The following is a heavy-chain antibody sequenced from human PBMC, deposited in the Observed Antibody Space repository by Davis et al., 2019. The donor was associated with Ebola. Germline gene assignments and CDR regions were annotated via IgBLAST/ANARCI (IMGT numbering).Heavy chain of an antibody. J-gene: IGHJ6*02. V-gene: IGHV3-30-3*01. CDR2: ISYDGSNK. D-gene: IGHD3-3*01. Sequence: GESLKISCAASGFTFSSYAMHWVRQAPGKGLEWVAVISYDGSNKYYADSVKSRFTISRDNSKNTLYLQMNSLRVEDTAVYYCARDFSGYDFWSGYLNYYYYGMDVWGQGTTVTVSS. CDR1: GFTFSSYA. CDR3: ARDFSGYDFWSGYLNYYYYGMDV.